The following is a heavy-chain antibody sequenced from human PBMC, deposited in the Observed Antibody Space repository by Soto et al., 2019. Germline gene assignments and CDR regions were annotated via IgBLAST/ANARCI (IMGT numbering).Heavy chain of an antibody. Sequence: EVHLVESGGGLVWPGGSLRLSCAASGFSFSENSMKWVRQAPGKGLVWVSSISSTSIYIFYADSLKGRFTISRDNAKNLLYLQIDNLRVEDTAVYYCARQRGGREGDYWGQGTLVTVSS. D-gene: IGHD1-26*01. CDR2: ISSTSIYI. V-gene: IGHV3-21*01. J-gene: IGHJ4*02. CDR3: ARQRGGREGDY. CDR1: GFSFSENS.